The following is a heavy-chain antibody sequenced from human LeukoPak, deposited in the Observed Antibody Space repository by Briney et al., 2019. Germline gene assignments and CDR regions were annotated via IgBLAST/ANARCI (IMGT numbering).Heavy chain of an antibody. D-gene: IGHD6-19*01. V-gene: IGHV4-59*01. CDR2: IHKSGST. J-gene: IGHJ4*02. CDR1: GGSISSYY. Sequence: SETLSLTCTVSGGSISSYYWSWIRQPPGKGVEWIGNIHKSGSTNYNPSLKSRVTISVDTSKNQLSLILSSVTAADTAMYYCAGADKWLVFDYWGQGTLVTVSS. CDR3: AGADKWLVFDY.